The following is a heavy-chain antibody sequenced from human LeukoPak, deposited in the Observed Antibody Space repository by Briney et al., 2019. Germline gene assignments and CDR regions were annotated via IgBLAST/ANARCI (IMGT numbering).Heavy chain of an antibody. Sequence: SVKVSCKASGYTFSSYAISWVRQAPGQGLEWIGGIIPIFGTANYAQKLQGRVTITADESTSTAYMEVNSLRSKDTAVYYRAREVTMVRGKSRPRYYFDYWGQGTLVTVSS. CDR1: GYTFSSYA. D-gene: IGHD3-10*01. J-gene: IGHJ4*02. CDR2: IIPIFGTA. V-gene: IGHV1-69*13. CDR3: AREVTMVRGKSRPRYYFDY.